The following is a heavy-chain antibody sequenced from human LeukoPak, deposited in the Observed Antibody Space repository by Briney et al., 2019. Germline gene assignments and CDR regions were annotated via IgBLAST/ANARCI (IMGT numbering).Heavy chain of an antibody. V-gene: IGHV3-48*04. Sequence: GGSLRLSCAASGFSFSSCSMNWVRQAPGKGLEWISYISSSSSTIYYADSVKGRFTISRDSANNSLSLQMNSLRAEDTAVYYCAGGGATSFDYWGQGTLVTVSS. J-gene: IGHJ4*02. CDR2: ISSSSSTI. D-gene: IGHD5-12*01. CDR1: GFSFSSCS. CDR3: AGGGATSFDY.